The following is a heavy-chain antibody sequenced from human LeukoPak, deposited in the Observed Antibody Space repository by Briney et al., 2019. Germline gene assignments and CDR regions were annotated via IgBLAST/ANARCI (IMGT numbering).Heavy chain of an antibody. CDR2: IYYSGST. CDR3: ARVVAAAVDY. Sequence: SETLSLTCTVSGGSISDYYWSWIRQPPGKGLEWIGYIYYSGSTNYNPSLKSRVTISVDTSKNQFSLKLSSVTAADTAVYYCARVVAAAVDYWGQGTLVTVSS. CDR1: GGSISDYY. D-gene: IGHD6-13*01. V-gene: IGHV4-59*01. J-gene: IGHJ4*02.